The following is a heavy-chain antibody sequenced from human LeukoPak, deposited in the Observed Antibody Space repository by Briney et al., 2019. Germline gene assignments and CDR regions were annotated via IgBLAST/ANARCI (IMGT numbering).Heavy chain of an antibody. D-gene: IGHD6-13*01. CDR3: ARVGIAAAGSYYFDY. CDR2: IYYSGST. V-gene: IGHV4-59*01. J-gene: IGHJ4*02. CDR1: GGSISSYY. Sequence: PSETLSLTCTVSGGSISSYYWSWIRQPPGEGLEWIGYIYYSGSTNYNPSLKSRVTISVDTSKNQYSLKLSSVTAADTAVYYCARVGIAAAGSYYFDYWGQGTLVTVSS.